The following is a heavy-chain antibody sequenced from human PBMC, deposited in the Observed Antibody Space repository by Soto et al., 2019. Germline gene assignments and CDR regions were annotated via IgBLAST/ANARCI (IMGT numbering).Heavy chain of an antibody. Sequence: GGSLRLSCAASGFTFSSYSMNWVRQAPGKGFEWVSYISSSSSTIYYADSVKGRFTISRDNAKNSLYLQMNSLRAEDTALYYCARSPTVTVRYYYYYMDVWGKGTTVTVSS. CDR1: GFTFSSYS. CDR2: ISSSSSTI. J-gene: IGHJ6*03. V-gene: IGHV3-48*01. CDR3: ARSPTVTVRYYYYYMDV. D-gene: IGHD4-4*01.